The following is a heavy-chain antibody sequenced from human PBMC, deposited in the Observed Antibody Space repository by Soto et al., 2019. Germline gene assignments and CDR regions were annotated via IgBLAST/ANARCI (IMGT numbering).Heavy chain of an antibody. CDR3: ARAGYDFWSGSSYYNFYYMDV. V-gene: IGHV1-2*04. CDR1: GYTFSGYY. J-gene: IGHJ6*03. CDR2: INPNSGGT. Sequence: QVQLVQSGAEVKKPGASVKVSCKASGYTFSGYYMHWVRQAPGQGLEWMGWINPNSGGTKYAQKFQGWVTMTTDTSISTAYMELSRLRSDDTGVYYCARAGYDFWSGSSYYNFYYMDVWGKGTTVTVSS. D-gene: IGHD3-3*01.